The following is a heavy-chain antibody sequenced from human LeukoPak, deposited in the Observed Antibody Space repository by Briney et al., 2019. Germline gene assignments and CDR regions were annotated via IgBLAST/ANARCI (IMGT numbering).Heavy chain of an antibody. CDR1: GYSFTSYW. CDR2: IYPGDSDT. Sequence: GESLKISCKGSGYSFTSYWIGWVRQMPGKGLEWMGIIYPGDSDTRYSPSFQGQVIISADKSISTAYLQWSSLKASDTAMYYCARIIVGATNYYYGMDVWGQGTTVTVSS. J-gene: IGHJ6*02. CDR3: ARIIVGATNYYYGMDV. V-gene: IGHV5-51*01. D-gene: IGHD1-26*01.